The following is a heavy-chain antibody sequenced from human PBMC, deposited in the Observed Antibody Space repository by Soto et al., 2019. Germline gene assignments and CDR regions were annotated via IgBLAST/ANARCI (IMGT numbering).Heavy chain of an antibody. CDR2: ISGSGGST. J-gene: IGHJ6*03. CDR3: ENEASIAARPYYYYYMDV. V-gene: IGHV3-23*01. D-gene: IGHD6-6*01. CDR1: GFTFSSYA. Sequence: EVQLLESGGGLVQPGGSLRLSCAASGFTFSSYAMSWVRQAPGKGLEWVSAISGSGGSTYYADSVKGRFTIPRDNSKNTLYLQMNSLRAEDPAVYYCENEASIAARPYYYYYMDVWGKGTTVTVSS.